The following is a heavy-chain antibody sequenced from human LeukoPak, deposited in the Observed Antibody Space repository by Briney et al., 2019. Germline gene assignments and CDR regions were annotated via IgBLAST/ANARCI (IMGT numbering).Heavy chain of an antibody. CDR3: ARASHRLAATTNWFDP. D-gene: IGHD2-15*01. CDR2: ISSSSSYI. J-gene: IGHJ5*02. CDR1: GFTFSSYS. V-gene: IGHV3-21*01. Sequence: GGSLRLSCAASGFTFSSYSMNWVRQAPGKGLEWVSSISSSSSYIYYADSVKGRFTISRDNAKNSLYLQMNSLRAEDTAVYYCARASHRLAATTNWFDPWGQGTLVTVSP.